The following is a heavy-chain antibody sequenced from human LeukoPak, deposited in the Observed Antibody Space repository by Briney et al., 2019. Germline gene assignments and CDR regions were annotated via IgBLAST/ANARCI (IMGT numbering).Heavy chain of an antibody. V-gene: IGHV4-39*07. Sequence: SETLSLTCTVSGGSISSSSYYWGWIRQPPGKGLEWIGSIYYSGSTYYNPSLKSRVTISVDTSKNQFSLKLSSVTAADTAVYYCARGEEYSYDSSGYYSLGLDIWGQGTMVTVSS. CDR1: GGSISSSSYY. D-gene: IGHD3-22*01. J-gene: IGHJ3*02. CDR3: ARGEEYSYDSSGYYSLGLDI. CDR2: IYYSGST.